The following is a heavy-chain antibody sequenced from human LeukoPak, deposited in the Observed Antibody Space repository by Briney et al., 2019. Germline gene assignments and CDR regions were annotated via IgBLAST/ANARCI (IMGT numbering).Heavy chain of an antibody. CDR1: GFTFSSYG. CDR2: ISYDGSNK. J-gene: IGHJ4*02. V-gene: IGHV3-30*18. CDR3: AKTLQWLALFDY. D-gene: IGHD6-19*01. Sequence: PGRSLRLSCAASGFTFSSYGMHWVRQAPGKGLEWVAVISYDGSNKYYADSVKGRLTISRDNSKNTLYLQMNSLRAEDTAVYYCAKTLQWLALFDYWGQGTLVTVSS.